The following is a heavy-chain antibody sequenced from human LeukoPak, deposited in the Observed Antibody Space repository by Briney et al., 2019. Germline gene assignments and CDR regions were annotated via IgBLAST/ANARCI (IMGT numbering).Heavy chain of an antibody. V-gene: IGHV1-2*02. CDR3: ARGWVGYFDWLGISYFDY. CDR1: GYTFTGYY. J-gene: IGHJ4*02. D-gene: IGHD3-9*01. Sequence: ASVKVSCKASGYTFTGYYMHWVRQAPGQGLEWMGWINPNSGGTNYAQKFQGRVTMTRDTSISTAYMELSRLRSDDTAVYYCARGWVGYFDWLGISYFDYWGQGTLVTVSS. CDR2: INPNSGGT.